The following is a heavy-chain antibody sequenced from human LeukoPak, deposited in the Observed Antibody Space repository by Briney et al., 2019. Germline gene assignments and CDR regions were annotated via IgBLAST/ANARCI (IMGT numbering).Heavy chain of an antibody. Sequence: GGSLRLSCAASRFTFSSYAMRWVRQAPGKGLEWVSAISGSGGSTYYADSVKGRFTISRDNSKNTLYLQMNSLRAEDTAVYYCAKDSSGWSNWFDPWGQGTLVTVSS. CDR2: ISGSGGST. J-gene: IGHJ5*02. CDR1: RFTFSSYA. D-gene: IGHD6-19*01. CDR3: AKDSSGWSNWFDP. V-gene: IGHV3-23*01.